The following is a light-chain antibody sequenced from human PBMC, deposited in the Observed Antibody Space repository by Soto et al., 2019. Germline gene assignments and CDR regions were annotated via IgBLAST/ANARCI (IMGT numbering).Light chain of an antibody. CDR3: QQLAGYPLT. J-gene: IGKJ4*01. CDR1: QGISSS. Sequence: IPLTQSPSSLSASVGDRVTITCRASQGISSSLAWYQQKPGKAPQLLIYIASTLQNGVPSRFSGIGAGTDFTLTVTILQPEDFATYYCQQLAGYPLTFGGGTKVEIK. V-gene: IGKV1-9*01. CDR2: IAS.